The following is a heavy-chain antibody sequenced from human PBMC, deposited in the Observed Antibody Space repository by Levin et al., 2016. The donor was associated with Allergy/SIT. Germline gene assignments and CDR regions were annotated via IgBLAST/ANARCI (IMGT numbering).Heavy chain of an antibody. V-gene: IGHV4-34*01. CDR3: ARRDDY. J-gene: IGHJ4*02. CDR2: INPSGVT. Sequence: SETLSLTCAVYGESFSGHQWSWIRQSPGKGLEWIGDINPSGVTNYNPSLKSRVTMSVDTSKNQFSLKLHSVTAADTAIYYCARRDDYWSQGILVTVSS. CDR1: GESFSGHQ.